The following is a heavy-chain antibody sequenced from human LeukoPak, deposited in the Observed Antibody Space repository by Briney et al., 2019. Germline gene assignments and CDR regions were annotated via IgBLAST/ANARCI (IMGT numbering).Heavy chain of an antibody. D-gene: IGHD3-3*01. J-gene: IGHJ3*02. CDR3: ARARITIFGVAHDAFDI. CDR2: IYYSGST. V-gene: IGHV4-59*01. Sequence: KPSETLSLTCTVSGGSISSYYWSWIRQPPGKGLEWIGYIYYSGSTNYNPSLKSRVTISVDTSKNQFSLKLSSVTAADTAVYYCARARITIFGVAHDAFDIWGQGTMVTVSS. CDR1: GGSISSYY.